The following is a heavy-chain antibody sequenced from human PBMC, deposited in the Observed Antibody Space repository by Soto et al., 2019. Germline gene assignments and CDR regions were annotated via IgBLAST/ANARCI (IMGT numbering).Heavy chain of an antibody. V-gene: IGHV4-39*07. D-gene: IGHD6-6*01. CDR1: GDSGGFISSSSYH. CDR2: IYYSGST. Sequence: SETLSLTCTVSGDSGGFISSSSYHWGWIRQPPGKGLEWIGNIYYSGSTYYNPSLKSRISMSVDMSKNQFSLKLNSMTAADSAVYYCARGLGQSPHVFDYWGQGTPVTVSS. J-gene: IGHJ4*02. CDR3: ARGLGQSPHVFDY.